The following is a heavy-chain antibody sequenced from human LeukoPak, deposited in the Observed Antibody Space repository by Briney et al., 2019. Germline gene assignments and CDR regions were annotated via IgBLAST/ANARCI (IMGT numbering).Heavy chain of an antibody. CDR3: AKDPKTRYCSGGSCYFGSFFDY. Sequence: PGGSLRLSCAASGFSFSGYAMHWVRQAPGKGLEFVSAISSGGHDTYYTDSVRGRFTISRDNSKNTLYLQMNSLRAEDTAVYYCAKDPKTRYCSGGSCYFGSFFDYWGQGTLVTVSS. V-gene: IGHV3-64*04. CDR2: ISSGGHDT. D-gene: IGHD2-15*01. J-gene: IGHJ4*02. CDR1: GFSFSGYA.